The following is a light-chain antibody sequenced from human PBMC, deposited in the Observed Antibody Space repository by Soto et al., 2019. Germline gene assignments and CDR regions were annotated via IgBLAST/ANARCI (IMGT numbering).Light chain of an antibody. CDR2: EVT. CDR3: SSYTSGTTPLYV. J-gene: IGLJ1*01. Sequence: QSVLTQPASVSGSPGQSITISCTGTSSDVGGYNYVSWYQHHPGEAPKLMIYEVTNRPSGVSNRFSGSKSGNTASLTISGLRAEDEADYYCSSYTSGTTPLYVFGAGTKLTVL. V-gene: IGLV2-14*01. CDR1: SSDVGGYNY.